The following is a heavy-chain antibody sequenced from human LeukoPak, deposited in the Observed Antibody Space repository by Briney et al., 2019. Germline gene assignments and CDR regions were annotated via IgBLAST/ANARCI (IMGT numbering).Heavy chain of an antibody. J-gene: IGHJ4*02. D-gene: IGHD2-2*01. V-gene: IGHV3-7*01. CDR1: GFILSRYW. CDR3: ARNLYIVEVPAAGVFDS. CDR2: IKQDGSET. Sequence: PGGSLRLSCEASGFILSRYWMTWVRQAPGKGLEWVANIKQDGSETLYVDSVKGRFTISRDNAKNSLYLQMSSLRAEDTAVYYCARNLYIVEVPAAGVFDSWGQGVLVTVSS.